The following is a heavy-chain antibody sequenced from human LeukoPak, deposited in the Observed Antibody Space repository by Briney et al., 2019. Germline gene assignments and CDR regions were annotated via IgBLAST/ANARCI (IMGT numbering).Heavy chain of an antibody. D-gene: IGHD1-26*01. CDR1: GYTFTGYY. V-gene: IGHV1-2*02. CDR2: INPNSGGT. J-gene: IGHJ4*02. CDR3: ARALPSYSWSYWFDY. Sequence: ASVKVSCKASGYTFTGYYMHWVRQAPGHGLEWMGWINPNSGGTNYAQKFQGRVTMTRDTSISTAYLELSRLRSDDTDVYYCARALPSYSWSYWFDYWGQGTLVTVSS.